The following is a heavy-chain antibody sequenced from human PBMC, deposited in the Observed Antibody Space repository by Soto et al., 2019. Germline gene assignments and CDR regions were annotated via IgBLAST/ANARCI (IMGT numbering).Heavy chain of an antibody. CDR3: AKDRDYPRDQFHY. V-gene: IGHV3-23*01. J-gene: IGHJ4*02. Sequence: EVQLLESGGGLVQPGGSLRLSCTASGFTFTYYAFSWVRQAPGKGLEWVSAISANGQGIYYADSVRGRFTISRNNSKNTVFLHMDSLRAEDTAVYYCAKDRDYPRDQFHYWGQGTLVTFSS. CDR1: GFTFTYYA. CDR2: ISANGQGI. D-gene: IGHD2-2*01.